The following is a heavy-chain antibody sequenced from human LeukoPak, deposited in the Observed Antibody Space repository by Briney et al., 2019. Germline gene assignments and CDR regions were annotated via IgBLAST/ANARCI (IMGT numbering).Heavy chain of an antibody. J-gene: IGHJ4*02. CDR2: IGATGADT. V-gene: IGHV3-23*01. D-gene: IGHD5-24*01. CDR3: AKDRHLDGYNGD. Sequence: GGSLRLSCAASGFPFSNHAMTWVRQAPGKGLQWVSAIGATGADTFYANSVKGRFTISRDNSKNTVYLQMDSLGPEDTAMYYCAKDRHLDGYNGDWGQGTLVTVPS. CDR1: GFPFSNHA.